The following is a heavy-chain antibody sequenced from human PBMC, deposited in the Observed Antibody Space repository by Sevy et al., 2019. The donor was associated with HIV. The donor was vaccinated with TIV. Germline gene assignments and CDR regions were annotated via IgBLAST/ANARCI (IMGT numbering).Heavy chain of an antibody. CDR2: IYPGDSDI. CDR1: GYSFTNYW. V-gene: IGHV5-51*01. Sequence: GESLKISCKGSGYSFTNYWIAWVRQMPGKGLEWMGIIYPGDSDIRHNPSFQGQVTISADKSMNTAYLQWGSLKASDTAMYYCARRSSGAIWYFDLWGRGTLVTVSS. CDR3: ARRSSGAIWYFDL. J-gene: IGHJ2*01. D-gene: IGHD3-10*01.